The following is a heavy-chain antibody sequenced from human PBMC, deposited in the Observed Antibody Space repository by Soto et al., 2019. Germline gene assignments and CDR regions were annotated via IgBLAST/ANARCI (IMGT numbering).Heavy chain of an antibody. CDR1: GCSFSSYD. J-gene: IGHJ6*02. V-gene: IGHV3-13*01. CDR3: AKARLYYYYGMDV. CDR2: IGADGDT. Sequence: EVQLVESGGGLVQTGGSLRLSCEGSGCSFSSYDMHWVRQAAGKRLEWVAAIGADGDTYYSDSVKGRLTISRENTKNSLYLQMNSLRTGDTGVYHCAKARLYYYYGMDVWGQGTMVTVSS.